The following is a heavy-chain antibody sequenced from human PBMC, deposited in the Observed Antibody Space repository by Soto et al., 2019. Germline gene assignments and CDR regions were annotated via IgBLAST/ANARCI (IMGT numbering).Heavy chain of an antibody. CDR2: IYYSGST. V-gene: IGHV4-59*07. Sequence: SDTLSLTCTVSGGSISSYYWSWIRQPPGKGLEWIGYIYYSGSTNYNPSLKSRVTISVDTSKNQFSLKLSSVTAADTAVYYCARGPPFIAARRGYYYYGMDVWGQGTTVTVSS. CDR1: GGSISSYY. D-gene: IGHD6-6*01. J-gene: IGHJ6*02. CDR3: ARGPPFIAARRGYYYYGMDV.